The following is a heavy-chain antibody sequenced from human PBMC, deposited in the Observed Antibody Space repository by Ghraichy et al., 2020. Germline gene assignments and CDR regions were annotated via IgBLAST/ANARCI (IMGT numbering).Heavy chain of an antibody. Sequence: SETLSLTCTVSGGSVSSGSYYWSWIRQPPGKGLEWIGYIYYSGSTNYNPSLKSRVTISVDTSKNQFSLKLSSVTAADTAVYYCARDSGSSWYKDYWGQGTLVTVSS. CDR1: GGSVSSGSYY. D-gene: IGHD6-13*01. J-gene: IGHJ4*02. CDR3: ARDSGSSWYKDY. CDR2: IYYSGST. V-gene: IGHV4-61*01.